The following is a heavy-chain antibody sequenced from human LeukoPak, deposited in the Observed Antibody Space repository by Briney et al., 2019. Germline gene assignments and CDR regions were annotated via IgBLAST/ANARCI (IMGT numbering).Heavy chain of an antibody. CDR3: ARDRAVVVVAATPLDKWFDP. D-gene: IGHD2-15*01. J-gene: IGHJ5*02. CDR1: GYTFTNYG. V-gene: IGHV1-18*01. Sequence: ASEKVSCKASGYTFTNYGISWVRQAPGQGLEWMGWISANNGNTNYAQKVQGRVTMTTDTSTSTAYMELRSLRADDTAVYYCARDRAVVVVAATPLDKWFDPWGQGTLVTVSS. CDR2: ISANNGNT.